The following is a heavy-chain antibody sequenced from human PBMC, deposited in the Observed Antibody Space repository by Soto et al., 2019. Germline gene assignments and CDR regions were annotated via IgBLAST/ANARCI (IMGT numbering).Heavy chain of an antibody. Sequence: EVQLAESGGGVVQPGRSLRLSCAASGFTFDDYAMHWVRQAPGKGLEWVSGISWNSDSIGYADSVKGRFTISRDNAKKSLYLQMNSLRAEDTALYYCASGRGYDILTGYYPYFDYWGQGTLVTVSS. CDR3: ASGRGYDILTGYYPYFDY. D-gene: IGHD3-9*01. V-gene: IGHV3-9*01. CDR1: GFTFDDYA. J-gene: IGHJ4*02. CDR2: ISWNSDSI.